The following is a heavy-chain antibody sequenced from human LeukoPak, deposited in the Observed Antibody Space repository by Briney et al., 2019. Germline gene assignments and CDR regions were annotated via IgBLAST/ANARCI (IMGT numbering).Heavy chain of an antibody. J-gene: IGHJ4*02. V-gene: IGHV3-23*01. Sequence: PGGSLRLSCAASGFTFSGSAMSWVRQAPGKGLEWISTLSGNSAEVFYADSVKGRFTISRDNSMNTLYLEMNSLRADDTALYYCARGGSGWFGRTDYWGQGTLVIVSS. CDR3: ARGGSGWFGRTDY. D-gene: IGHD6-19*01. CDR1: GFTFSGSA. CDR2: LSGNSAEV.